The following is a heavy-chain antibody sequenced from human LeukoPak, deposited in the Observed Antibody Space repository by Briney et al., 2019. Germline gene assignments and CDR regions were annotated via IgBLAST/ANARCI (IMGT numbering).Heavy chain of an antibody. CDR1: GGSISSRDSY. V-gene: IGHV4-39*01. D-gene: IGHD6-6*01. Sequence: PSETLSLTCTVSGGSISSRDSYWGWIRQAPGKGLEWIGTIYDSRITYYRPSVKSRVTISVDTSKNQFSLNLTSVTAADTAVYFCARQHTLNALKYSTSSPRHNFFDYWGQGTLVTVSS. CDR3: ARQHTLNALKYSTSSPRHNFFDY. CDR2: IYDSRIT. J-gene: IGHJ4*02.